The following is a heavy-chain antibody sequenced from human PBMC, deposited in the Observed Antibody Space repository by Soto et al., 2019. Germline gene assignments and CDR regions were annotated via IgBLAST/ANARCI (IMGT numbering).Heavy chain of an antibody. D-gene: IGHD6-19*01. CDR3: ARPLWLALDS. CDR2: INHSGST. V-gene: IGHV4-34*01. J-gene: IGHJ5*01. Sequence: QVQLQQWGAGLLKPSETLSLTCAVYGGSFSGYYWSWIRQPPGKGLEWIGEINHSGSTNYNPSLKSRVTISVDTSKNQFSLKLSSVTAADTAVYYCARPLWLALDSWGQGTLVTVSS. CDR1: GGSFSGYY.